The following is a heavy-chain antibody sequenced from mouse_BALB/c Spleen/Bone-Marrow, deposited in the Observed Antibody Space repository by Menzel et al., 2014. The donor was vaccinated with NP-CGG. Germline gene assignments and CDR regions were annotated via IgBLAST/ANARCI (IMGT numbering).Heavy chain of an antibody. CDR3: TIGGLDY. J-gene: IGHJ2*01. CDR1: GFTFTSYW. Sequence: SGAELVKPGASVTLSCKASGFTFTSYWMHWVQLRPGQGFEWIGEINPSNGGTNYNETFKRKATLTVDKSSSTAYMQRSSLTSEDSAVYYCTIGGLDYWGQGTTLTVSS. V-gene: IGHV1S16*01. CDR2: INPSNGGT.